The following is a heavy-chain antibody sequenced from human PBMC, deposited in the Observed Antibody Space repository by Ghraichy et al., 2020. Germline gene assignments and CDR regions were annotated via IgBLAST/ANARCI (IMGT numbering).Heavy chain of an antibody. CDR3: ARDRYSSGSDRTSPHY. J-gene: IGHJ4*02. V-gene: IGHV1-2*02. CDR1: GYTFTGYY. D-gene: IGHD6-19*01. Sequence: ASVKVSCKASGYTFTGYYMHWVRQAPGQGLEWMGWINPNSGGTNYAQKFQGRVTMTRDTSISTAYMELSRLRSDDTAVYYCARDRYSSGSDRTSPHYWGQGTLVTVSS. CDR2: INPNSGGT.